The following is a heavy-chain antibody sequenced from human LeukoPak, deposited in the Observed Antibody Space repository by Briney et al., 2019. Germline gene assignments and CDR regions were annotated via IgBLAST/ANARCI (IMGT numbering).Heavy chain of an antibody. V-gene: IGHV1-18*01. Sequence: GASVKVSCKASGYTFTSYGISWVRQAPGQGLEWMGWISAYNGNTNYAQKLQGRVTMTTDTSTSTAYMELRSLRSDDTAVYYCARGPIIDIVVIPAAADYCHMDVWGKGTTVTVSS. CDR3: ARGPIIDIVVIPAAADYCHMDV. CDR1: GYTFTSYG. CDR2: ISAYNGNT. D-gene: IGHD2-2*01. J-gene: IGHJ6*03.